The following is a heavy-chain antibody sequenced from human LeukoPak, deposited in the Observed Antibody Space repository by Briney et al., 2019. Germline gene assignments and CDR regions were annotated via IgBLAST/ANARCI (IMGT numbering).Heavy chain of an antibody. CDR1: GYTLTELS. CDR3: ATDLPYYYDSSGYYYSDY. CDR2: FDPEDGET. D-gene: IGHD3-22*01. Sequence: ASVKVSCKVSGYTLTELSMHWVRQAPGKGLEWMGGFDPEDGETIYAQKFQGRVTMTEDTSTDTAYMELSSLRSEDTAAYYCATDLPYYYDSSGYYYSDYWGQGTLVTVSS. J-gene: IGHJ4*02. V-gene: IGHV1-24*01.